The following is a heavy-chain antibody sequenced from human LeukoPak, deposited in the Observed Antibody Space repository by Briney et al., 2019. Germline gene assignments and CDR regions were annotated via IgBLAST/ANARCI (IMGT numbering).Heavy chain of an antibody. CDR1: GFTFTTYA. J-gene: IGHJ4*02. CDR2: ISSDGNKK. CDR3: ARDVGRDTITTEIEY. Sequence: GGSLRLSCATSGFTFTTYAMQWVRQAPGKGLEWVAVISSDGNKKNYADSVKGRFTISKDSSKNTLYLQMNTLRAEDTALYYCARDVGRDTITTEIEYWGQGTLVTISS. D-gene: IGHD4-11*01. V-gene: IGHV3-30-3*01.